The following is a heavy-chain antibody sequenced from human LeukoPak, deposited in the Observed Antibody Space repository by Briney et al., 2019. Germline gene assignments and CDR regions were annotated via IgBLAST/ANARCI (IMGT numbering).Heavy chain of an antibody. V-gene: IGHV4-30-4*01. CDR1: GGSISSGDYY. D-gene: IGHD5-18*01. Sequence: SETLSLTCTVSGGSISSGDYYWSWIRQPPGKGLEWIGYIYHSGSTYYNPSLKSRVTISVDTSKNQFSLKLSSVTAADTAVYYCARDRGYTYGVDYWGQGTLVTVSP. J-gene: IGHJ4*02. CDR2: IYHSGST. CDR3: ARDRGYTYGVDY.